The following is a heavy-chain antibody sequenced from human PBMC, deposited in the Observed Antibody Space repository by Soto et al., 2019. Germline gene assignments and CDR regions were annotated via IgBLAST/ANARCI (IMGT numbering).Heavy chain of an antibody. Sequence: SPTLSLTCAISGDSVSNNSVAWNWIRSSPSRGLEWLGRTYYRSNWRHDYAVSVKSRITVNPDTSKNHFSLQLNSVTPDDTAVYYCARGVAGSGFDLWGQGTLVTVSS. D-gene: IGHD6-19*01. CDR2: TYYRSNWRH. V-gene: IGHV6-1*01. J-gene: IGHJ4*02. CDR3: ARGVAGSGFDL. CDR1: GDSVSNNSVA.